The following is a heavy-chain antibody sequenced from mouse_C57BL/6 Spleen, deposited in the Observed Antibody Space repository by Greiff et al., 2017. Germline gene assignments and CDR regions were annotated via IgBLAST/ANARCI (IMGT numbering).Heavy chain of an antibody. CDR1: GYTFTSYW. D-gene: IGHD2-2*01. V-gene: IGHV1-52*01. CDR3: ARDGYDAGFAY. CDR2: IDPSDSET. Sequence: VKLQQPGAELVRPGSSVKLSCKASGYTFTSYWMHWVKQRPIQGLEWIGNIDPSDSETHYNQKFKDKATLTVDKSSSTAYMQLSSLTSEDSAVYYCARDGYDAGFAYWGQGTLVTVSA. J-gene: IGHJ3*01.